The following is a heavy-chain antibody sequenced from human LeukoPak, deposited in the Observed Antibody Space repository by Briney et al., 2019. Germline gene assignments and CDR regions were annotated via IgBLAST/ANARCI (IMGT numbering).Heavy chain of an antibody. D-gene: IGHD6-19*01. J-gene: IGHJ4*02. V-gene: IGHV4-39*07. CDR3: ARQWRRGFDY. CDR1: GGSISSSSYY. CDR2: IYYSGST. Sequence: ASDTLSLTCTVSGGSISSSSYYWGWIRQPPGKGLEWIGSIYYSGSTYYNPSLKSRVTISVDTSKNQFSLKLSSVTAADTAVYYCARQWRRGFDYWGQGTLVTVSS.